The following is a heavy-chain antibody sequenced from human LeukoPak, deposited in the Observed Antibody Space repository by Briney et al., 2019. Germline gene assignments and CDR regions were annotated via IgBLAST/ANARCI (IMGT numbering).Heavy chain of an antibody. J-gene: IGHJ4*02. Sequence: GASVKVSCKASGGTFSSYAISWVRQAPGQGLEWMGRIIPILGIANYAQKFQGRVTITADKSTSTAYMELSSLRSEDTAVYYCASGGTGSSGWTLDYWGQGTLVTVSS. D-gene: IGHD6-19*01. CDR1: GGTFSSYA. CDR3: ASGGTGSSGWTLDY. V-gene: IGHV1-69*04. CDR2: IIPILGIA.